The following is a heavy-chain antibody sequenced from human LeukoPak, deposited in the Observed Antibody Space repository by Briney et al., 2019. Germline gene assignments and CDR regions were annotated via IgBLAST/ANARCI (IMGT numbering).Heavy chain of an antibody. CDR1: GFTFSSYW. J-gene: IGHJ4*02. CDR2: INRGGSST. V-gene: IGHV3-74*01. Sequence: GGSLRLSCAASGFTFSSYWMHWVRQAPGKGLVWVSRINRGGSSTSYADSVKGRFTISRDNAKNTLYLQMNSLRAEDTAVYYCAGGWWYNYWGQGTLVTVSS. CDR3: AGGWWYNY. D-gene: IGHD2-15*01.